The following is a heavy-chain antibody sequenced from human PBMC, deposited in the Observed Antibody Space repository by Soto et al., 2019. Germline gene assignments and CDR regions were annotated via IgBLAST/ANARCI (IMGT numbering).Heavy chain of an antibody. Sequence: QVQLVQSGDEVKKPGASVKVSCKASGYTFTSYGISWVRQAPGQGLEWTGWISDYNGNTNYAQKDQGRVTMTTDTSTTTTYMDLRSLRSDDTAVYYCSRVVLGGYCYSAPSDYWGQGTLVTLSS. CDR1: GYTFTSYG. D-gene: IGHD2-21*01. J-gene: IGHJ4*02. V-gene: IGHV1-18*01. CDR2: ISDYNGNT. CDR3: SRVVLGGYCYSAPSDY.